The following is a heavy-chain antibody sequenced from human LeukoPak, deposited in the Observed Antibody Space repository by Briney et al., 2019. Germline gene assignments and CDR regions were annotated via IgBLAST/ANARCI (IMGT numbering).Heavy chain of an antibody. CDR2: FDPEDGET. J-gene: IGHJ4*02. CDR3: ARDPQVAEGDY. V-gene: IGHV1-24*01. D-gene: IGHD6-19*01. Sequence: GASVKVSCKVSGYTLTELSMHWVRQAPGKGLEWMGGFDPEDGETIYAQKFQGRVTITADKSTSTAYMELSSLRSEDTAVYYCARDPQVAEGDYWGQGTLVTVSS. CDR1: GYTLTELS.